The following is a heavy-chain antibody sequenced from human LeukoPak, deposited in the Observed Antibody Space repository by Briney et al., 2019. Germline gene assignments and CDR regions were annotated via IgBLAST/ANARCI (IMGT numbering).Heavy chain of an antibody. D-gene: IGHD4-23*01. CDR1: GFTVSSNY. CDR3: ARSTVVTGRYYYYYMDV. J-gene: IGHJ6*03. Sequence: PGGSLRLSCAASGFTVSSNYMSWVRQAPGKGLEWVSVIYSGGSTYYADSVKGRFTISRDNSKNTLYLQMNSPRAEDTAVYYCARSTVVTGRYYYYYMDVWGKGTTVTVS. V-gene: IGHV3-53*01. CDR2: IYSGGST.